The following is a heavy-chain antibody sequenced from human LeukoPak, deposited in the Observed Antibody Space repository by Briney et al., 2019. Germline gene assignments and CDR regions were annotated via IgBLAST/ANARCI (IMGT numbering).Heavy chain of an antibody. CDR2: INHSGST. V-gene: IGHV4-34*01. CDR3: ARACSGGSCYKGFDY. Sequence: SETLSLTCAVYGGSFSGYYWSWIRQPPGKGLEWIGEINHSGSTNYNPSLKSRVTISVDTSKNQFSLKLSSVTAADTAVYYCARACSGGSCYKGFDYWGQGTLVTVSS. J-gene: IGHJ4*02. CDR1: GGSFSGYY. D-gene: IGHD2-15*01.